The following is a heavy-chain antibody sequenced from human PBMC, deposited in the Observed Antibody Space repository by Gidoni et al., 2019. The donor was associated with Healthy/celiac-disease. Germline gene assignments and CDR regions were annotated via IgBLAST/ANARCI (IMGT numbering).Heavy chain of an antibody. J-gene: IGHJ4*02. V-gene: IGHV4-59*10. CDR2: IYTSGST. D-gene: IGHD2-15*01. Sequence: EWIGRIYTSGSTNYNPSLKSRVTMSVDTSKNQFSLKLSSVTAADTAVYYCARSADSEAFDYWGQGTLVTVSS. CDR3: ARSADSEAFDY.